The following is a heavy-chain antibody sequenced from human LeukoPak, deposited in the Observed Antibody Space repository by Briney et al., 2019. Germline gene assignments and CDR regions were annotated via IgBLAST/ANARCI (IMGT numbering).Heavy chain of an antibody. CDR2: INHSGST. CDR3: ARARITMVRGAPPDY. V-gene: IGHV4-34*01. Sequence: LRLSCAASGFTFSSYGMHWIRQPPGKGLEWIGEINHSGSTNYNPSLKSRVTISVDTSKNQFSLKLSSVTAADTAVYYCARARITMVRGAPPDYRGRGTLVTVSS. D-gene: IGHD3-10*01. CDR1: GFTFSSYG. J-gene: IGHJ4*02.